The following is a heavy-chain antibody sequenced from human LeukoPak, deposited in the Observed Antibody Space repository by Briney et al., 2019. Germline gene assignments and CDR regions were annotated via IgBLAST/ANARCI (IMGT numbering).Heavy chain of an antibody. V-gene: IGHV3-23*01. D-gene: IGHD3-22*01. Sequence: GGSLRLSCAASGFTFSSYAMCWVRQAPGKGLEWVSFITTSGGGTSYADSVKGRFTISRDNPRNTLYMQMNSLRAEDTALYYCAIMHPYYDGSGYWVQWGQGTLVTVSS. CDR2: ITTSGGGT. J-gene: IGHJ4*02. CDR3: AIMHPYYDGSGYWVQ. CDR1: GFTFSSYA.